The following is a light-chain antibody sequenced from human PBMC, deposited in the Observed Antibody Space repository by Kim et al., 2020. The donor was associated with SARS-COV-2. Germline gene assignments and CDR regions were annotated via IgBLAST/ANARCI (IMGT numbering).Light chain of an antibody. J-gene: IGKJ2*01. CDR1: QSVSNN. V-gene: IGKV3-15*01. Sequence: SPGESATLSCSASQSVSNNLAWYQLKPGQAPRLLIYGASTRATGTPARFSASGSGTDFTLTVSSLQSEDFAVYYCHQYNDWPPGDTFGQGTKLEI. CDR3: HQYNDWPPGDT. CDR2: GAS.